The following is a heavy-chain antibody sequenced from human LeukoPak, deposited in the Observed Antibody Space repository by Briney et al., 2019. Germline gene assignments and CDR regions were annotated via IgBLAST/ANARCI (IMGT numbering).Heavy chain of an antibody. CDR3: ARDHAYYDILTGYSPYVY. CDR2: INPNSGGT. D-gene: IGHD3-9*01. Sequence: ASVKVSCKASGYTFTGYYMHWVRQAPGQGLEWMGWINPNSGGTNYAQKFQGRVTMTRDTSISTAYMELSRLRSDDTAVYYCARDHAYYDILTGYSPYVYWGQGTLVTVSS. J-gene: IGHJ4*02. CDR1: GYTFTGYY. V-gene: IGHV1-2*02.